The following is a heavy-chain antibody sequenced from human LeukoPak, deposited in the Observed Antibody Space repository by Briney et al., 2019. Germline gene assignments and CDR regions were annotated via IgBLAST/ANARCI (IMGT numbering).Heavy chain of an antibody. J-gene: IGHJ4*02. CDR2: IVEDGTNQ. CDR3: ERDQGGGYRTADY. CDR1: GFTFNNYL. V-gene: IGHV3-30*04. D-gene: IGHD6-19*01. Sequence: GGSLRLSCAASGFTFNNYLMHWVRQAPGKGLDWVAVIVEDGTNQYYADSVKGRFTISRDNSKNTLFLQMNSLRSEDTAMYYCERDQGGGYRTADYWGQGTLVTVSS.